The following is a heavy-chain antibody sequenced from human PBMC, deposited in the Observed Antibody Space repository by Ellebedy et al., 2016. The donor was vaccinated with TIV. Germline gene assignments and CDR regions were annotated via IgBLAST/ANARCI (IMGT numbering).Heavy chain of an antibody. CDR1: GYMFATFG. V-gene: IGHV1-18*01. Sequence: AASVKVSCKASGYMFATFGITWVRQAPGQGLEWVGWSSVYNDNTNYAQKVQGRVTLTTDTSTNTVYMELRSLRSDDTAVYYCARTRGGDLDYWGQGTLVTVSS. CDR2: SSVYNDNT. J-gene: IGHJ4*02. D-gene: IGHD2-21*01. CDR3: ARTRGGDLDY.